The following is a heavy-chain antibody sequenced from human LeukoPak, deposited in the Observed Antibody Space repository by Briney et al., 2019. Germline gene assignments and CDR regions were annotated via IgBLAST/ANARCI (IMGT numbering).Heavy chain of an antibody. CDR2: IKHDSSET. D-gene: IGHD1-26*01. CDR3: ARGPTDFDASDI. V-gene: IGHV3-7*01. Sequence: GGSLRLSCAASGFTISRYWMSWVRLVPGKGPESVAHIKHDSSETYYVDSVRGRFIISRDNVKNSLYLQMNSLRVEDTAVYHCARGPTDFDASDIWGHGTLVTVSP. J-gene: IGHJ3*02. CDR1: GFTISRYW.